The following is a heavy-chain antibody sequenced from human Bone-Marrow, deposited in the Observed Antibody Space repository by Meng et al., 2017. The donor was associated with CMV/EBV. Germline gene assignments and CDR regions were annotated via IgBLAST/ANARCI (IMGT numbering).Heavy chain of an antibody. CDR2: INHSGST. Sequence: GSLRLSCAVYGGSFSGYYWSWIRQPPGKGLEWIGEINHSGSTNYNPSLKSRVTISVDTSKNQFSLKLSSVTAADTAVYYCARVRGYSYGSGYVWGQGTRVTVYS. D-gene: IGHD5-18*01. CDR1: GGSFSGYY. CDR3: ARVRGYSYGSGYV. J-gene: IGHJ4*02. V-gene: IGHV4-34*01.